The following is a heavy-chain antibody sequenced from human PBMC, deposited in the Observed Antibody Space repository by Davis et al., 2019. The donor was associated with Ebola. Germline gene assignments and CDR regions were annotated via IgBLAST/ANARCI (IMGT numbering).Heavy chain of an antibody. CDR3: AQAWGIAAAGTVGLDY. V-gene: IGHV1-69*13. J-gene: IGHJ4*02. Sequence: AASVKVSCKASGGTFSSYAISWVRQAPGQGLEWMGGIIPIFGTANYAQKFQGRVPITADDSTSTAYMDLSSLRSEDTAGYYCAQAWGIAAAGTVGLDYWGQGTLVTVSS. CDR2: IIPIFGTA. D-gene: IGHD6-13*01. CDR1: GGTFSSYA.